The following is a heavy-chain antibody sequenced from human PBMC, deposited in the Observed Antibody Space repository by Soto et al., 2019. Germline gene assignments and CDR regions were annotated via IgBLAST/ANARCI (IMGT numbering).Heavy chain of an antibody. CDR2: ISYDESNK. J-gene: IGHJ4*02. CDR3: GRSRGAGGIAARSTDY. Sequence: QVQLVESGGGVVQPGRSLRLSCAASGFTFSSYAMHWVRQAPAKGLEWVSVISYDESNKYYADSVKGRFTISRDNSKKTLYVQLNGLRAGDTAVYYCGRSRGAGGIAARSTDYWGQGTLVVVS. D-gene: IGHD6-6*01. CDR1: GFTFSSYA. V-gene: IGHV3-30-3*01.